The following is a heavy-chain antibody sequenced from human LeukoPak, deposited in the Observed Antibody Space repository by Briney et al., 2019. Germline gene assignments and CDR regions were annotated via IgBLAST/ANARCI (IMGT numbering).Heavy chain of an antibody. Sequence: GGSLRLSRAASGLTFSSYAMSWVRQAPGKGLEWVAFISFDGSTKYYADSVKGRFTISRDNSKNTLYLQMNSLRAEDTAVYYCARQVAGLDYWGQGTLVTVSS. CDR3: ARQVAGLDY. CDR2: ISFDGSTK. D-gene: IGHD6-19*01. V-gene: IGHV3-30-3*01. CDR1: GLTFSSYA. J-gene: IGHJ4*02.